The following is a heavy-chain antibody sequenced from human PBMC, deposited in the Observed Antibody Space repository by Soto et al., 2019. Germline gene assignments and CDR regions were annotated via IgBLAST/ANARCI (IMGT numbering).Heavy chain of an antibody. CDR2: IIPIFGTA. CDR3: ARDGGRHSGGIDY. D-gene: IGHD1-26*01. V-gene: IGHV1-69*01. CDR1: GGTFSSYS. J-gene: IGHJ4*02. Sequence: QVKLVQSGAEVKKPGSSVKVSCKASGGTFSSYSINWVRQAPGQGLEWMGEIIPIFGTANYAQKFQGRVTITADESTSTAYMVLSSLRSEDTAVYYCARDGGRHSGGIDYWGQGTLVTVSS.